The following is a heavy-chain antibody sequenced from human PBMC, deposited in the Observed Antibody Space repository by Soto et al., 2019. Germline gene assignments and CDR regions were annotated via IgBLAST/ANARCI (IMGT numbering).Heavy chain of an antibody. J-gene: IGHJ5*02. CDR2: IYYSGST. CDR3: ARDTNRIGYCSGGSCFGLDP. Sequence: PSETLSLTCTVSGGSISSGGYYWSWIRQHPGKGLEWIGYIYYSGSTYYNPSLKSRVTISVDTSKNQFSLKLSSVTAADTAVYYCARDTNRIGYCSGGSCFGLDPWGQGXPVTVSS. V-gene: IGHV4-31*03. D-gene: IGHD2-15*01. CDR1: GGSISSGGYY.